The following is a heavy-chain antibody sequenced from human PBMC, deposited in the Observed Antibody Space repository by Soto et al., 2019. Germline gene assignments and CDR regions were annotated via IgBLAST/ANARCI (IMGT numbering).Heavy chain of an antibody. CDR3: ARNYGAVAFDI. Sequence: EVQLVESGGGLVQPGGSLRLSCAASGFTFSSYWMSWVRQAPGKGLEWVANIKQDGSEKYYVDSVKGRFTISRDNAKNSLYLQMNNLRAEDAAVYYCARNYGAVAFDIWGQETMVTVSS. V-gene: IGHV3-7*01. D-gene: IGHD3-16*01. CDR2: IKQDGSEK. J-gene: IGHJ3*02. CDR1: GFTFSSYW.